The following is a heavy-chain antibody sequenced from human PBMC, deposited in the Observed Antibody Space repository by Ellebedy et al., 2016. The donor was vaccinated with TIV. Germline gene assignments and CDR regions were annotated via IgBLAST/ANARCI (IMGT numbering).Heavy chain of an antibody. Sequence: GESLKISCAASGFMFSNFGMHWVRQAPGKGLEWVAFIRYDGSNIYYAYSVRGRFTISRDNSKNTLYLQMNSLRVEDTAVYYCVKKEPRLGNYYYGVDVWGQGTTVTVAS. CDR1: GFMFSNFG. J-gene: IGHJ6*02. CDR3: VKKEPRLGNYYYGVDV. D-gene: IGHD1-14*01. V-gene: IGHV3-30*02. CDR2: IRYDGSNI.